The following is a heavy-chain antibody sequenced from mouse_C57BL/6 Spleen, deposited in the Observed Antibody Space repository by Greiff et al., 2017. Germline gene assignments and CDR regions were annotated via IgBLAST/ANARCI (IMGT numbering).Heavy chain of an antibody. CDR3: ARYYRYAMDY. CDR2: IDPSDSYT. J-gene: IGHJ4*01. V-gene: IGHV1-69*01. Sequence: VQLQQPGAELVMPGASVKLSCKASGYTFTSYWMHWVKQRPGQGLEWIGEIDPSDSYTNYNQKFKGKSTLTVDKSSSTAYMQLSSLTSEDSAVYYCARYYRYAMDYWGQGTSVTVSS. CDR1: GYTFTSYW. D-gene: IGHD2-14*01.